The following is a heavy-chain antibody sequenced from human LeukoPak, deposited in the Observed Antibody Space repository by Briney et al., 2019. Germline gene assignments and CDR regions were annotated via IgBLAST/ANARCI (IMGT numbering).Heavy chain of an antibody. J-gene: IGHJ4*02. CDR3: AKDTSVSADYYFDY. Sequence: GGSLRLSCAASGFTFSSYAMHWVRQAPGKGLEWVALISYDGSNKYYADSVKGRFTISRDNSKNTLFLQMNNLRTEDTAVYYCAKDTSVSADYYFDYWGQGTLVTVSS. CDR1: GFTFSSYA. CDR2: ISYDGSNK. V-gene: IGHV3-30-3*01. D-gene: IGHD3-16*01.